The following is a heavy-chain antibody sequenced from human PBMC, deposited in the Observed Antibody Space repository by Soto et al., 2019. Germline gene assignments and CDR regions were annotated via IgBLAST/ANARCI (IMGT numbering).Heavy chain of an antibody. V-gene: IGHV4-34*01. CDR1: GVSFSGYY. CDR2: INHSGST. Sequence: SETLSLTCAVYGVSFSGYYWSWIRQPPGKGLEWIGEINHSGSTNYNPSLKSRVTISVDTSKNQFSLKLSSVTAADTAVYYCARAWWFDPWGQGTLVTVSS. CDR3: ARAWWFDP. J-gene: IGHJ5*02.